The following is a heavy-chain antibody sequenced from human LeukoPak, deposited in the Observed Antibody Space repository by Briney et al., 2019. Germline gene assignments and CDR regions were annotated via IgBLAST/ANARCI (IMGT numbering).Heavy chain of an antibody. CDR3: ARDRGHSGYDLYDY. CDR2: IKHDGSEI. V-gene: IGHV3-7*01. CDR1: GLSFRNYW. D-gene: IGHD5-12*01. Sequence: QPGGSLLLSCAASGLSFRNYWMGWVRPAPGKGLEWVANIKHDGSEIYYVDSVEGRFTISRDTAKDSLYLQMNSLRVEDTAVYYCARDRGHSGYDLYDYWGQGTLVTVSS. J-gene: IGHJ4*02.